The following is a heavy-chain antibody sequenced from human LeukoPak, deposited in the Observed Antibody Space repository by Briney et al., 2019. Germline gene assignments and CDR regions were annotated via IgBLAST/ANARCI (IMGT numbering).Heavy chain of an antibody. D-gene: IGHD6-19*01. Sequence: ASVTVSCKASGYTFTSYYMHWVRQAPGQGLEWMGIINPSGGSTSYAQKFQGRVTMTRDTSTSTVYMELSSLRSEDTAVYYCARDRGIAVAGPDYWGQGTLVTVS. CDR3: ARDRGIAVAGPDY. CDR2: INPSGGST. CDR1: GYTFTSYY. J-gene: IGHJ4*02. V-gene: IGHV1-46*01.